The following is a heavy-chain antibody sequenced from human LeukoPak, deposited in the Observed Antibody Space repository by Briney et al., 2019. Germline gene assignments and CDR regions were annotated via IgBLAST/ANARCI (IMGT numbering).Heavy chain of an antibody. CDR2: IYYSGST. Sequence: SETLSLTCTVSGGSISSYYWSWIRQPPGKGLEWIGYIYYSGSTNYNPSLKSRVTTSVDTSKNQFSLKLSSVTAVDTAVYYCARTMSSSHTVYGMDVWGQGTTVTVSS. CDR3: ARTMSSSHTVYGMDV. J-gene: IGHJ6*02. D-gene: IGHD2-2*02. V-gene: IGHV4-59*12. CDR1: GGSISSYY.